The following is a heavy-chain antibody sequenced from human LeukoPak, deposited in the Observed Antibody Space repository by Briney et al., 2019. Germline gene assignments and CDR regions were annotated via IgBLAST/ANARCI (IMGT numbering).Heavy chain of an antibody. J-gene: IGHJ5*02. V-gene: IGHV4-59*01. CDR3: ARRGVTMVRGVTANWFDP. Sequence: PSETLSLTCTVSGGSISSYYWSWIRQPPGKGLEWIGYIYYSGSTNYNPSLKSRVTISVDTSKNQFSLKLSSVTAADTAVYYCARRGVTMVRGVTANWFDPWGQGTLVTVSS. D-gene: IGHD3-10*01. CDR2: IYYSGST. CDR1: GGSISSYY.